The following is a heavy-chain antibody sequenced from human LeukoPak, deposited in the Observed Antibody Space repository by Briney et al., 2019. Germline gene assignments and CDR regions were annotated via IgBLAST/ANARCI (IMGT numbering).Heavy chain of an antibody. D-gene: IGHD3-22*01. V-gene: IGHV4-59*01. J-gene: IGHJ4*02. Sequence: PSETLSLTCTVSGGSISSYYWSWIRQPPGKGLEWIGYIYYSGSTNYNPSLKSRVTISVDTSKNQFSLKLSSVTAADTAVYYCARGPDYYDRVALGYWGQGTLVTVSS. CDR2: IYYSGST. CDR3: ARGPDYYDRVALGY. CDR1: GGSISSYY.